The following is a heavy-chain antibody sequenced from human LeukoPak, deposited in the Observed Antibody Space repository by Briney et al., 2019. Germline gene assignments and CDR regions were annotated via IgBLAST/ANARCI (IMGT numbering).Heavy chain of an antibody. CDR2: IYYSGST. D-gene: IGHD2-2*01. V-gene: IGHV4-30-4*01. CDR1: GGSISSGDYY. CDR3: ARVSGTVVPAAKDDY. J-gene: IGHJ4*02. Sequence: SETLSLTCTVSGGSISSGDYYWSWIRQPPGKGLEWIGYIYYSGSTYYNPSLKSRVTISVDTSKNQFSLKLSSVTAADTAVYYRARVSGTVVPAAKDDYWGQGTLVTVSS.